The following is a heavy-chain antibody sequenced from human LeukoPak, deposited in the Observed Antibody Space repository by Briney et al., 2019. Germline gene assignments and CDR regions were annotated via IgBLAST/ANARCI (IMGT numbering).Heavy chain of an antibody. CDR2: INPNSGGT. Sequence: ASVKVSCKASGYTLTDYYIHWVRQAPGQGLEWMGWINPNSGGTNYAQKFQGRVTMTRDTSISTAYMELSRLRSDDTAVYYCARPLLLYSSNWYAFDFWGQGTLVTVSS. CDR3: ARPLLLYSSNWYAFDF. J-gene: IGHJ4*02. CDR1: GYTLTDYY. D-gene: IGHD6-13*01. V-gene: IGHV1-2*02.